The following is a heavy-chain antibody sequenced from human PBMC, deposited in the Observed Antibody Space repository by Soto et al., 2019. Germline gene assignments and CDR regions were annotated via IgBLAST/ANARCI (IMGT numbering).Heavy chain of an antibody. J-gene: IGHJ6*02. D-gene: IGHD4-4*01. CDR3: ARDPEIYSGKFDYGLDV. V-gene: IGHV3-48*03. Sequence: VQLVESGGGLVQAGGSLRLSCAVFGFTFSNYEMNWVRQAPGKGLEWVSYISNSGRAIYYADSVKGRFTISRDNAKNSLYLQMNSLRAEDTAVYYCARDPEIYSGKFDYGLDVWGQGTTVTVSS. CDR2: ISNSGRAI. CDR1: GFTFSNYE.